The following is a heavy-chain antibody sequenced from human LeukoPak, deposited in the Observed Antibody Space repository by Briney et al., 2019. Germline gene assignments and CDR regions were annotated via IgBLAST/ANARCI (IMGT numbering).Heavy chain of an antibody. CDR2: INPSGGST. Sequence: GASVKVSCKAPGYTFTSYYMHWVRQAPGQGLEWMGIINPSGGSTSYAQKFQGRVTMTRDTSTSTVYMELSSLRSEDTAVYYCARGYYYGSGRGMNYYYYYYMDVWGKGTTVTISS. CDR1: GYTFTSYY. CDR3: ARGYYYGSGRGMNYYYYYYMDV. V-gene: IGHV1-46*01. J-gene: IGHJ6*03. D-gene: IGHD3-10*01.